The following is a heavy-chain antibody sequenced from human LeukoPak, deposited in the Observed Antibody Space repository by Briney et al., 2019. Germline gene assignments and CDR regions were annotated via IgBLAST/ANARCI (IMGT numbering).Heavy chain of an antibody. Sequence: GGTLRLSCSASGFTFSSYAMHWVRQAPGKGLEYVSSISSNGGSTYYADSVKGRFTISRDNSKNTLCLQMSSLRAEDTAVYYCVENRYSAYDFAFDIWGQGTMVTVSS. J-gene: IGHJ3*02. CDR3: VENRYSAYDFAFDI. CDR1: GFTFSSYA. D-gene: IGHD5-12*01. V-gene: IGHV3-64D*09. CDR2: ISSNGGST.